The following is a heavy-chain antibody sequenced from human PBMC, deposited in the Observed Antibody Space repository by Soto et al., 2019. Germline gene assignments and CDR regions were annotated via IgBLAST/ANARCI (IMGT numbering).Heavy chain of an antibody. Sequence: EVQLLESGGGLVQPGGSLRLSCAASGFTFSSYAMSWVRQAPGKGLEWVSAISGSGGSTYYADSVKGRFTISRDNSKNTLYLQMNSRRAEDTAVYYCARRLGGYCSSTSCSIVYWGQGTLVTVSS. D-gene: IGHD2-2*01. V-gene: IGHV3-23*01. CDR3: ARRLGGYCSSTSCSIVY. J-gene: IGHJ4*02. CDR1: GFTFSSYA. CDR2: ISGSGGST.